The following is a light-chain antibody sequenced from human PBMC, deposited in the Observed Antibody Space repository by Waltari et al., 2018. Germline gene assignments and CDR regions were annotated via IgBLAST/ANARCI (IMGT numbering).Light chain of an antibody. Sequence: SYEVIQPPSVSVSPGQTATLTCCGDNLGGRPTSWYQQRPGQPPVLLIYQSSRRSSGVPQRFSGSHSGNTATLTISGTQTVDEADYYCQAWDRDGAVFGDGTKLTVL. CDR2: QSS. CDR1: NLGGRP. V-gene: IGLV3-1*01. J-gene: IGLJ2*01. CDR3: QAWDRDGAV.